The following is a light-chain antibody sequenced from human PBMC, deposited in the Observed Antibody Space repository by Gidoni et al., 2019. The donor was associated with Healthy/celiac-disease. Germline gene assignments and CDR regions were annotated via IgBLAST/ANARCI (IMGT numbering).Light chain of an antibody. J-gene: IGKJ4*01. Sequence: DIQMTQSPSALSASVGDRVTITCRASQSISSYLNWYQQKPGKAPKLLNYAASSLQIGVPSSFSGSVSGTDFTLTISSLQPEDFAPYYCKQSYSTPLTFGGGTKVEIK. CDR2: AAS. CDR1: QSISSY. V-gene: IGKV1-39*01. CDR3: KQSYSTPLT.